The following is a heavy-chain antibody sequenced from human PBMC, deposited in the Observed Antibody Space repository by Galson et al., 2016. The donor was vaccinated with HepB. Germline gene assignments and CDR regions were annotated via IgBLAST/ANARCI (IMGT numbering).Heavy chain of an antibody. D-gene: IGHD3-9*01. CDR1: GFTFSSYS. J-gene: IGHJ3*02. V-gene: IGHV3-21*01. CDR2: IRSSSSYI. CDR3: ARSLRYFDRSLTRKANAFDI. Sequence: SLRLSCAASGFTFSSYSMNWVRQAPGKGLEWVSSIRSSSSYIYYAASVKGRFTISRNNAKNSLYLQMNTLRAEDTAVYYCARSLRYFDRSLTRKANAFDIWGQGTMVTVSS.